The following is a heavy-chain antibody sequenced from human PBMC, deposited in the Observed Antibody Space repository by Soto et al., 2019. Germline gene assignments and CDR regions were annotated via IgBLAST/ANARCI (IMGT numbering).Heavy chain of an antibody. CDR1: GFTFSSYG. Sequence: QVQLVESGGGVVQPGRSLRLSCAASGFTFSSYGMHWVRQAPGKGLEWVAVIWYDGSNKYYADSVKGRFTISRDNSKNTLYLQMNSLRAEDTAVYYCARDLRYYYGMDVWGHGTTVTVSS. J-gene: IGHJ6*02. V-gene: IGHV3-33*01. CDR3: ARDLRYYYGMDV. CDR2: IWYDGSNK.